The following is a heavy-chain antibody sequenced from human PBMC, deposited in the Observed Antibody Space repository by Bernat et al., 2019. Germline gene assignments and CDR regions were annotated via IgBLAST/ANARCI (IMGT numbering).Heavy chain of an antibody. J-gene: IGHJ4*02. CDR1: GFTFSSYA. D-gene: IGHD3-9*01. Sequence: QVQLVESGGGVVQPGRSLRLSCAASGFTFSSYAMHWVRQAPGKGLAWVAVISYDGSNKYYADSVKGRFTISRDNSKNTLYLQMNSLRAEDTAVYYCARDFSLRYFDWPLVWGQGTLVTVSS. V-gene: IGHV3-30-3*01. CDR2: ISYDGSNK. CDR3: ARDFSLRYFDWPLV.